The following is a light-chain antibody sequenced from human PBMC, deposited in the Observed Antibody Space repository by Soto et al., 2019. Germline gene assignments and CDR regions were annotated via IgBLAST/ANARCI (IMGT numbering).Light chain of an antibody. CDR1: QSITTY. V-gene: IGKV1-39*01. CDR2: AAS. J-gene: IGKJ4*01. CDR3: QQIYSAPLT. Sequence: DLQMTQSPSSLSASVGDRVTITCRASQSITTYSNWYRQKPGKAPKLLIYAASSLQSGVPSRFSGSGSETEFPLSISSLQPEDFATYFCQQIYSAPLTFGGGTKGEIK.